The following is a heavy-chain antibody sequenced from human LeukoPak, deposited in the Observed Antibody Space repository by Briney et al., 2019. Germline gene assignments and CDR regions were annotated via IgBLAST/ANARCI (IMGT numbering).Heavy chain of an antibody. CDR2: IKQEGSEK. D-gene: IGHD2-15*01. V-gene: IGHV3-7*04. J-gene: IGHJ4*02. Sequence: GGSLRLSCLASGFSFSNYPMSWVRQAPGKGVKWVADIKQEGSEKYYVDSVQGRFTITRDNAKNSLYLQMNSLRAEDTAVYYCARDLYSYPYFDYWGQGTLVTVSS. CDR1: GFSFSNYP. CDR3: ARDLYSYPYFDY.